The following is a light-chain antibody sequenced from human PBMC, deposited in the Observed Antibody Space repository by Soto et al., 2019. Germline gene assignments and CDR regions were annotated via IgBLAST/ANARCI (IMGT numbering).Light chain of an antibody. J-gene: IGLJ1*01. CDR3: ISYTSDDVRYV. Sequence: QSALTHPASLSGTPGQSITISCTGSNSEVGIYDFVSWYQHHPGRAPKLIVSEVSHRPSGVSNRFSGSKSGNTASLTISGLQSEDEADYYCISYTSDDVRYVFGTGTKVTVL. CDR1: NSEVGIYDF. V-gene: IGLV2-14*01. CDR2: EVS.